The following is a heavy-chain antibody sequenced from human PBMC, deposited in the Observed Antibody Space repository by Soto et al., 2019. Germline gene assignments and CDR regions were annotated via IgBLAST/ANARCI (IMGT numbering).Heavy chain of an antibody. D-gene: IGHD5-18*01. V-gene: IGHV3-30*18. CDR3: AKHSYSYGEGYYFDY. J-gene: IGHJ4*02. Sequence: QVQLVESGGGVVQPGRSLRLSCAASGFTFSSYAMHWVRQAPGKGLEWVTIISYDGSNKYFADSVKGRFTISRDNSKNTLYLQMNSLRAEDTAVYYCAKHSYSYGEGYYFDYWGQGTLVTVSS. CDR1: GFTFSSYA. CDR2: ISYDGSNK.